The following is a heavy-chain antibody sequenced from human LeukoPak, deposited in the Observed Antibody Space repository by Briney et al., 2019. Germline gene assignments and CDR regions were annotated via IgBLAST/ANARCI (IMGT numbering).Heavy chain of an antibody. Sequence: GASVTVSFKASGYTFTGYYMHWVRQAPGQGLEWMGWINPNSGGTNYAQKFQDRVTMTRDTSISTAYMELSRLRSDDTAVYYCARDQNYYDSSGYYGIDCWGQGTLVTVSS. CDR3: ARDQNYYDSSGYYGIDC. CDR1: GYTFTGYY. J-gene: IGHJ4*02. V-gene: IGHV1-2*02. D-gene: IGHD3-22*01. CDR2: INPNSGGT.